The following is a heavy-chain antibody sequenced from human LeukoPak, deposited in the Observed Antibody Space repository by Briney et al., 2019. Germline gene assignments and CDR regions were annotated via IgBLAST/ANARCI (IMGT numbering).Heavy chain of an antibody. Sequence: EASVKVSCKASGYTFTSYYIHWVRQAPGQGLEWMGWINPNSGGTNSAQKFQGRVTMTRDTSIITAYMELSRLRSDDTAVYFCARGYYDSSDYEYFQHWGQGTLVTVSS. V-gene: IGHV1-2*02. J-gene: IGHJ1*01. CDR1: GYTFTSYY. D-gene: IGHD3-22*01. CDR3: ARGYYDSSDYEYFQH. CDR2: INPNSGGT.